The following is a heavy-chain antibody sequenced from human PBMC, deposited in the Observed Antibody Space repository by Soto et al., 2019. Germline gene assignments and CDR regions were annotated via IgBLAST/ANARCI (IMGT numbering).Heavy chain of an antibody. CDR1: GFPFSSYS. Sequence: PGGSLRLSCAASGFPFSSYSMNWVRQAPGKGLEWVSYISSSSSTIYYADSVKGRFTISRDNAKNSLYLQMNSLRAEDTAVYYCATRLPYWGQGTLVTVSS. CDR3: ATRLPY. J-gene: IGHJ4*02. D-gene: IGHD3-16*01. CDR2: ISSSSSTI. V-gene: IGHV3-48*01.